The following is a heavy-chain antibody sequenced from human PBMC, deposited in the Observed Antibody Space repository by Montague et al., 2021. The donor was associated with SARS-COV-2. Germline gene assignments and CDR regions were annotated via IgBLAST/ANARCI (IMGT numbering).Heavy chain of an antibody. CDR1: GASISTGIYY. D-gene: IGHD3-10*01. CDR2: IRHTGHT. V-gene: IGHV4-61*02. Sequence: TLSLTCAVSGASISTGIYYWSWIRQPAGKGLEWIGRIRHTGHTDYNSSLESRVFMSVHTSTNQFSLSLTSVTAADTAVYYCVRFGRGTLEFDLWGQGALVTVSS. CDR3: VRFGRGTLEFDL. J-gene: IGHJ4*02.